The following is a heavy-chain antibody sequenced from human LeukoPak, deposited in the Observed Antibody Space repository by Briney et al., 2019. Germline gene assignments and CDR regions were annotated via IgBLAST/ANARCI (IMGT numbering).Heavy chain of an antibody. CDR2: IYYSGST. D-gene: IGHD1-26*01. CDR3: RVGATTIGAFDI. CDR1: GGSISSYY. V-gene: IGHV4-59*01. Sequence: SETLSLTCTVSGGSISSYYWSWIRQPPGKGLEWIGYIYYSGSTNYNPSLKSRVTISVDTSKNQFSLKLSSVTAADTAVYYCRVGATTIGAFDIWGQGTMVTVSS. J-gene: IGHJ3*02.